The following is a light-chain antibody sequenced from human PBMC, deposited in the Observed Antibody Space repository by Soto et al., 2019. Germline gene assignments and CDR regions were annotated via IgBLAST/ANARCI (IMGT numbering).Light chain of an antibody. CDR2: GTT. CDR3: QWYGASPPWT. Sequence: EIVLMQSTGTLSLSPGERATLSCRAIQSVISIYLALYQQKLGQAPRLLIYGTTNRATGIPDRFSGSGSGTDFTLNISRLEPADSAVFYCQWYGASPPWTFAQGTKVDIK. J-gene: IGKJ1*01. V-gene: IGKV3-20*01. CDR1: QSVISIY.